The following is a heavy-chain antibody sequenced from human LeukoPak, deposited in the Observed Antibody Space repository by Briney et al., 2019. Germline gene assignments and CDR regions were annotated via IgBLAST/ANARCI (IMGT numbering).Heavy chain of an antibody. CDR3: ARDRSMSGWYIDL. CDR1: GFTFSSYG. Sequence: GGSLRLSCAASGFTFSSYGMHWVRQAPGKGLEWVAVIWYDGSNKYYPDSVQGRFTISRDNSKNTLYLQVNSLSAEATAVYYCARDRSMSGWYIDLWGRGTLVTVSS. CDR2: IWYDGSNK. J-gene: IGHJ2*01. D-gene: IGHD2/OR15-2a*01. V-gene: IGHV3-33*01.